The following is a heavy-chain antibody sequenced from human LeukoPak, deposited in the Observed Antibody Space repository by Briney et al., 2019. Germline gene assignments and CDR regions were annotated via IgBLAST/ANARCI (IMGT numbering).Heavy chain of an antibody. D-gene: IGHD1-14*01. Sequence: ASVKVSRKASGGTFSSYAISWVRQAPGQGLEWMGGIIPIFGTANYAQKFQGRVTITADESTSTAYMELSSLRSEDTAVYYCARDIESPGSSRYFDYWGQGTLVTVSS. J-gene: IGHJ4*02. CDR3: ARDIESPGSSRYFDY. CDR2: IIPIFGTA. CDR1: GGTFSSYA. V-gene: IGHV1-69*13.